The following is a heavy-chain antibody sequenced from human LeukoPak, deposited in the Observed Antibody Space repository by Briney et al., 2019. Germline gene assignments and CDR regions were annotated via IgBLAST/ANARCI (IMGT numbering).Heavy chain of an antibody. J-gene: IGHJ4*02. CDR2: ISGSGGST. V-gene: IGHV3-23*01. CDR1: GFTFSSYA. CDR3: AKYKDSSGWYRGEPFDY. D-gene: IGHD6-19*01. Sequence: GGSLRLSCAASGFTFSSYAMSWVRQAPGKGLEWVSAISGSGGSTYYADSVKGRFTISRDNSKNTLYMQMNSLGAEDTGVYYCAKYKDSSGWYRGEPFDYWGQGTLVTVSS.